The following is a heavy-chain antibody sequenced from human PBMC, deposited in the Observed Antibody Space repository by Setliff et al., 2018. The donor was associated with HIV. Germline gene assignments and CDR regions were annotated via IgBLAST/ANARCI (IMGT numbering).Heavy chain of an antibody. D-gene: IGHD3-3*01. CDR1: GGSISSGSYF. CDR3: AGSWSGYPLSFGY. V-gene: IGHV4-61*02. J-gene: IGHJ4*02. Sequence: TLSLTCTVSGGSISSGSYFWNWIRQPAGKGLEWIGRIYSSGITNYNPSLKSRLTISLDTSKNQFSLQVTSVTAADTAVYYCAGSWSGYPLSFGYWGQGTLVTVSS. CDR2: IYSSGIT.